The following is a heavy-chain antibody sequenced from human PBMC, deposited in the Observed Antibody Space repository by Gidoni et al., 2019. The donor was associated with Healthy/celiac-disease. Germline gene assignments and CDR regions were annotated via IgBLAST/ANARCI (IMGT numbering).Heavy chain of an antibody. J-gene: IGHJ6*02. Sequence: QVQLQESGPGLVKPSQTLSLTCTVSGGSISSGSYYWSWIRQPAGKGLEWIGRIYTIGSTNYNPSLKSRVTISVDTSKNQFSLKLSSVTAADTAVYYCARVPPPYYDFWSGYLGQIWGQGTTVTVSS. CDR3: ARVPPPYYDFWSGYLGQI. CDR2: IYTIGST. D-gene: IGHD3-3*01. CDR1: GGSISSGSYY. V-gene: IGHV4-61*02.